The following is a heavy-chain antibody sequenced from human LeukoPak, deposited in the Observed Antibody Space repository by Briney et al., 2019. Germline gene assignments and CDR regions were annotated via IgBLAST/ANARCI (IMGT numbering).Heavy chain of an antibody. V-gene: IGHV3-48*04. Sequence: GGSLRLSWAASGFTFSSYSMNWVRQAPGKGLEWVSYISSSSSTIYYADPVKGRFTISRNNAKISLYLQMSSLRAEDTAVYYCARMLASYYYMDVWGKGTTVTVSS. D-gene: IGHD3-10*02. CDR1: GFTFSSYS. CDR2: ISSSSSTI. CDR3: ARMLASYYYMDV. J-gene: IGHJ6*03.